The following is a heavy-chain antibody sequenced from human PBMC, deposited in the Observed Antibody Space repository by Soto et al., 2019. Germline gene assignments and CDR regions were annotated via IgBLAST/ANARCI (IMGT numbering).Heavy chain of an antibody. J-gene: IGHJ6*03. V-gene: IGHV4-39*01. CDR3: ASQYDFWSGYYNYYYYYMDV. CDR1: GDSINSDKYY. Sequence: SETLSLTCSVSGDSINSDKYYWGWIRQPPGKGLEWIGSIYFRGNTYYNPSLQTRVTISLDTSKSQFSLKLSSVTAADTAVYYCASQYDFWSGYYNYYYYYMDVWGKGTTVTVSS. CDR2: IYFRGNT. D-gene: IGHD3-3*01.